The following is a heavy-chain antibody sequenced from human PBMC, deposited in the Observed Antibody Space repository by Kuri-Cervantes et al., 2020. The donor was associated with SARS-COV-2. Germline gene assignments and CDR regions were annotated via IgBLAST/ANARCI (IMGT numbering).Heavy chain of an antibody. CDR2: IIPILGIA. J-gene: IGHJ4*02. CDR1: GGTFSSYT. V-gene: IGHV1-69*02. Sequence: SVKVSCKASGGTFSSYTISWVRQAPGQGLEWMGRIIPILGIANYAQKFQGRVTMTRDTSTSTVYMELSSLRSEDTAVYYCARVPGIAVAGTAYFDYWGQGTLVTVSS. CDR3: ARVPGIAVAGTAYFDY. D-gene: IGHD6-19*01.